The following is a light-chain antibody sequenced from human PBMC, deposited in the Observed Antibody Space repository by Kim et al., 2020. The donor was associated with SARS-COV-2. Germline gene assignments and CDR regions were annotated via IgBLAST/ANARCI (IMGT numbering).Light chain of an antibody. Sequence: EVVMTQSPATLSVSPGERASLSCRASQSVTSKLAWYQQKPGQAPWLLFYGASTRATGVPARLSGSGSGTEFTLTISSLRSEDIAFYFCLQYNNWPYTFGQGTKLEIK. CDR2: GAS. CDR1: QSVTSK. CDR3: LQYNNWPYT. V-gene: IGKV3-15*01. J-gene: IGKJ2*01.